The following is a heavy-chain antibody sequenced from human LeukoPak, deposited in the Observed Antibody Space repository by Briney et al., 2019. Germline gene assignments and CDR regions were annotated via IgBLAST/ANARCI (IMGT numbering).Heavy chain of an antibody. D-gene: IGHD3-22*01. Sequence: PGGSLRLSCAASGFTFSSYAMHWVRQAPGKGLERVANIKQDGSEKYYVDSVKGRFTISRDNAKNSLYLQMNSLRAEDTAVYYCARDLPPLYYDSSGLPLDYWGQGTLVTVSS. V-gene: IGHV3-7*03. CDR3: ARDLPPLYYDSSGLPLDY. CDR2: IKQDGSEK. CDR1: GFTFSSYA. J-gene: IGHJ4*02.